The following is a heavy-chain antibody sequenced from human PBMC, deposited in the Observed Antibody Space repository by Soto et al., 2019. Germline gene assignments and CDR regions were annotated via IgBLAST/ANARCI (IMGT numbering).Heavy chain of an antibody. Sequence: PGGSLRLSCAASGFTFSSYSMNWVRQAPGKGLEWVSYISSSSSTIYYADSVKGRFTISRDNAKNSLYLQMNSLRDEDTAVYYCARDWYYDSSGYSDYWGQGTLVTVSS. D-gene: IGHD3-22*01. CDR3: ARDWYYDSSGYSDY. CDR1: GFTFSSYS. CDR2: ISSSSSTI. J-gene: IGHJ4*02. V-gene: IGHV3-48*02.